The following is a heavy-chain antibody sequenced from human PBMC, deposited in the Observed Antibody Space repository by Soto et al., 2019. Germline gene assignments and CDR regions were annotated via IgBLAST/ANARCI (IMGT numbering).Heavy chain of an antibody. V-gene: IGHV1-69*04. CDR1: GGTFSSYT. CDR2: IIPILGIA. Sequence: ASVKVSCKASGGTFSSYTISWVRQAPGQGREWMGRIIPILGIANYAQKFQGRVTITADKSTSTAYMELSSLRSEDTAVYYCERDLDPDDAFDIWGQETMVTVS. D-gene: IGHD3-9*01. J-gene: IGHJ3*02. CDR3: ERDLDPDDAFDI.